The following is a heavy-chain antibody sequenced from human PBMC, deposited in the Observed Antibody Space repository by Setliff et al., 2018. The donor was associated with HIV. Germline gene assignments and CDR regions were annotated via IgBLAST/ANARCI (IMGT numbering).Heavy chain of an antibody. CDR2: ISGLTGEV. J-gene: IGHJ1*01. V-gene: IGHV1-18*04. Sequence: ASVKVSCKASGYDFSSYSMMWVRQTPGQGLEWLGWISGLTGEVRLAKEFQGRVTITAGKSTSTVYMELRNLRSDDTAVYYCARGWSEGTTVVQVEYFHHWGQGTLVTVSS. CDR1: GYDFSSYS. CDR3: ARGWSEGTTVVQVEYFHH. D-gene: IGHD3-10*01.